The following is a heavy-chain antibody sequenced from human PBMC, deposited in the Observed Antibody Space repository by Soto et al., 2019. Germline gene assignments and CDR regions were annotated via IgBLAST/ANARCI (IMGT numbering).Heavy chain of an antibody. Sequence: QVQLVQSGAEVKKPGSSVKGSCKASGGTFSTDSISWVRQAPGQGLEWMGGIIPMVGTANNEKKFQGRVTITADESTRTAYMELRSLRSEDTAVYFCAREIDGYYGMDVWGQGTTVTVAS. J-gene: IGHJ6*02. CDR2: IIPMVGTA. V-gene: IGHV1-69*12. CDR1: GGTFSTDS. CDR3: AREIDGYYGMDV.